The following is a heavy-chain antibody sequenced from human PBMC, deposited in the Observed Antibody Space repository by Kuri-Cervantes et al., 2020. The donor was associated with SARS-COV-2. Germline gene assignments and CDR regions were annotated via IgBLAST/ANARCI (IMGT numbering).Heavy chain of an antibody. D-gene: IGHD1-26*01. CDR3: ARGMNSGINYDY. Sequence: SLMISCAASEFTFSSYWMHWVRQAPGKGLVWVSRINSDGSSTSYADSVKGRFTISRDNAKNTLYLQMNSLRAEDTAVYYCARGMNSGINYDYWGQGTLVTVSS. V-gene: IGHV3-74*01. CDR2: INSDGSST. CDR1: EFTFSSYW. J-gene: IGHJ4*02.